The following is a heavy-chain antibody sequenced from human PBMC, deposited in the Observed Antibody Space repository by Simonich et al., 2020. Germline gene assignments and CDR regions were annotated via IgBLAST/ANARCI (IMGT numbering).Heavy chain of an antibody. Sequence: QVQLQQWGAGLLKPSETLSLTCAVYGGSFSGYYWSWIRQPPGKGLEWIGEINHSESTNYNTSLESRVTISVDTSKNQFSLKLSSVTAADTAVYYCARGLIGGSYYYWGQGTLVTVSS. J-gene: IGHJ4*02. D-gene: IGHD1-26*01. V-gene: IGHV4-34*01. CDR2: INHSEST. CDR1: GGSFSGYY. CDR3: ARGLIGGSYYY.